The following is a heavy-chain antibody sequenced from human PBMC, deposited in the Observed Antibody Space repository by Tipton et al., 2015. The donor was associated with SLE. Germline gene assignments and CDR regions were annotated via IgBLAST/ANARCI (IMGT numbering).Heavy chain of an antibody. D-gene: IGHD6-19*01. Sequence: TLSLTCTVSGGSISSYYWGWIRQPPGKGLEWIGNIYYSGSTYCNPSLKSRVTTSVDTSKNQFSLKLSSVTAADTAVYYCARVTGHSSGWYGWVDYWGQGTLVTVSS. V-gene: IGHV4-59*12. CDR2: IYYSGST. CDR3: ARVTGHSSGWYGWVDY. J-gene: IGHJ4*02. CDR1: GGSISSYY.